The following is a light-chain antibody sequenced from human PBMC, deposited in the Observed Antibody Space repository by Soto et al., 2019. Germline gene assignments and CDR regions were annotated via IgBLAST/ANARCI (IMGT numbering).Light chain of an antibody. CDR3: GSYSSSTPPYV. CDR1: SSDVGGYNY. Sequence: QSVLTQPASVSGSPGKSITISGPGRSSDVGGYNYVSWYLQHQDRAPKLPVYDVSARPSGVSFRLSGSKSGNTASLTISALQAEDEGDSYCGSYSSSTPPYVFGTGTKLTVL. CDR2: DVS. V-gene: IGLV2-14*03. J-gene: IGLJ1*01.